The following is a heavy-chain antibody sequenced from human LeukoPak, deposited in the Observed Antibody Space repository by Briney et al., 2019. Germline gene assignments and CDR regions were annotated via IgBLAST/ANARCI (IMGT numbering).Heavy chain of an antibody. CDR1: GYSFTSYW. Sequence: KAGGSLRLSCKGSGYSFTSYWIGWVRQMPGKGLEWMGIIYPGDSDSRYSPSFQGQVTISADKSNSPAYLQWNSLKASDTAMYYCARLRDAYPDYWGQGTLITVSS. CDR3: ARLRDAYPDY. CDR2: IYPGDSDS. J-gene: IGHJ4*02. D-gene: IGHD5-24*01. V-gene: IGHV5-51*01.